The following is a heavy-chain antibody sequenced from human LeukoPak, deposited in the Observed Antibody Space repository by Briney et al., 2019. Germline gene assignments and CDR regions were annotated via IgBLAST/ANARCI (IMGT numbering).Heavy chain of an antibody. CDR1: GGSFSSGGYY. Sequence: PSQTLSLTCTVSGGSFSSGGYYWIWIRQHPGKGLEWIGYIYQSGSTYYNPSLKSRVTISVDTSKNQFSLKLTSVTTADTAVYYCARHLVVVTAAFDVWGQGTVVTVSS. D-gene: IGHD2-21*02. CDR2: IYQSGST. V-gene: IGHV4-31*03. J-gene: IGHJ3*01. CDR3: ARHLVVVTAAFDV.